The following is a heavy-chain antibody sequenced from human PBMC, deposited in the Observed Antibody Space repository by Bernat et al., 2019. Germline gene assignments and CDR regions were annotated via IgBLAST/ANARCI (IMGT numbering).Heavy chain of an antibody. D-gene: IGHD2-15*01. J-gene: IGHJ5*02. Sequence: QQQQEPGSGLVKPSQTLSLTCAVSGGSISSGGYSWSWIRQPPGKGLEWIGYIYHSGSTYYNPSLKSRVTISVDRSKNQFSLKLSSVTAADTAVYYCARGVNAYSNWFDPWGQGTLVTVSS. CDR1: GGSISSGGYS. V-gene: IGHV4-30-2*01. CDR3: ARGVNAYSNWFDP. CDR2: IYHSGST.